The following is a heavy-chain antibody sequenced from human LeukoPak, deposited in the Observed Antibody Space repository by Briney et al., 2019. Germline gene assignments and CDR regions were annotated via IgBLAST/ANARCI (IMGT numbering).Heavy chain of an antibody. CDR3: ARDAPLRGRSFDY. D-gene: IGHD1-1*01. V-gene: IGHV1-69*05. CDR2: IIPIFGTA. J-gene: IGHJ4*02. Sequence: ASVKVSCKASGGTFSSYAISWVRQAPGQGLEWMGGIIPIFGTANYAQKFQGRVTITTDESTSTAYMELSSLRSEYTAVYYCARDAPLRGRSFDYGGGEPLFTVSS. CDR1: GGTFSSYA.